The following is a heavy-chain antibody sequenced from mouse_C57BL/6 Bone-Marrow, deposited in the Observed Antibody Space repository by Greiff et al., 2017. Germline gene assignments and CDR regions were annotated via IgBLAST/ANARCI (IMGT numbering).Heavy chain of an antibody. J-gene: IGHJ3*01. V-gene: IGHV10-1*01. CDR3: VRGDYVAY. CDR1: GFSFNTYA. CDR2: IRSKSNNYAT. D-gene: IGHD2-4*01. Sequence: EVNVVESGGGLVQPKGSLKLSCAASGFSFNTYAMNWVRQAPGKGLEWVARIRSKSNNYATYYADSVKDRFTISRDDSESMLYLQMNNLKTEDTAMYYCVRGDYVAYWGQGTLVTVSA.